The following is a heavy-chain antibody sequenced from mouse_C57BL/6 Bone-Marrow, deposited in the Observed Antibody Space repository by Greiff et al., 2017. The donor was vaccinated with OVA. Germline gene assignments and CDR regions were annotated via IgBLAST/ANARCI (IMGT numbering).Heavy chain of an antibody. CDR2: IDPSDSYT. CDR1: GYTFTSYW. Sequence: QVQLQQPGAELVKPGASVKVSCMASGYTFTSYWMHWVKQRPGQGLEWIGEIDPSDSYTNYNQKFKGKSTLTVDKSSSTAYMQLSSLTSEDSAVYYCARRTTVVATHWYFDVWGTGTTVTVSS. D-gene: IGHD1-1*01. J-gene: IGHJ1*03. V-gene: IGHV1-69*01. CDR3: ARRTTVVATHWYFDV.